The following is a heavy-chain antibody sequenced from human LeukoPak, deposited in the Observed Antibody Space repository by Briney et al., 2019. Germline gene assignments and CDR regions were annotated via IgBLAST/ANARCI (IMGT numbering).Heavy chain of an antibody. CDR1: GTTFDSHY. CDR3: ASAAGWESAY. CDR2: INQDGSEN. J-gene: IGHJ4*02. V-gene: IGHV3-7*01. D-gene: IGHD1-26*01. Sequence: GGSLRLSCAASGTTFDSHYMTWVRQTPEKGLEWVANINQDGSENNYVDSVKGRFTISRDNAKKSLYLQMNSLRAEDTAVYYCASAAGWESAYWGQGTLVTVSS.